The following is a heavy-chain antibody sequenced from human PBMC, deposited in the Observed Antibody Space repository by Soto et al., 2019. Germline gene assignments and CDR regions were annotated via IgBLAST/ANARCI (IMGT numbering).Heavy chain of an antibody. J-gene: IGHJ5*02. CDR2: VSPSGGT. V-gene: IGHV4-61*01. D-gene: IGHD1-26*01. Sequence: SETLSLTCTVSGDSISSSSYYWSWIRQPPGKALEWIGYVSPSGGTDYNPSLKSRVIISVDASRTQFSLKLSSVTAADTAVYFCARRAGGNWLDPWGQGTVVTVSS. CDR1: GDSISSSSYY. CDR3: ARRAGGNWLDP.